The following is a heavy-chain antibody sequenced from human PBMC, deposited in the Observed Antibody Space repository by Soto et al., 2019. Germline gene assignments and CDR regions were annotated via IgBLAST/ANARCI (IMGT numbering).Heavy chain of an antibody. D-gene: IGHD1-26*01. J-gene: IGHJ4*02. CDR3: AKGYGSPMGATFFDS. V-gene: IGHV3-23*01. CDR2: ISGGDGSK. CDR1: GFTFSNYA. Sequence: EVQLLESGGNLVQPGGSLRLSCAVSGFTFSNYAMNWVRQAPGKGLEWVSTISGGDGSKNYADSVKGRFTVSRDNSQKTIYMQMIILRADETAVYYCAKGYGSPMGATFFDSWGPGPLVTVSS.